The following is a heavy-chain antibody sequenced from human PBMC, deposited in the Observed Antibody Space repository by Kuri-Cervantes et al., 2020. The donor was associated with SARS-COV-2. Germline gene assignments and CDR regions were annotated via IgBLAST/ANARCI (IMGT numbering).Heavy chain of an antibody. J-gene: IGHJ6*02. CDR1: GFTFSSYA. D-gene: IGHD2-2*01. V-gene: IGHV3-48*01. CDR3: AKEGRVPAARYYYYGMDV. Sequence: GGSLRLSCAASGFTFSSYAMNWVRQAPGKGLEWVSYISSSSSTIYYADSVKGRFTISRDNSKNTLYPQMNSLRAEDTAVYYCAKEGRVPAARYYYYGMDVWGQGTTVTVSS. CDR2: ISSSSSTI.